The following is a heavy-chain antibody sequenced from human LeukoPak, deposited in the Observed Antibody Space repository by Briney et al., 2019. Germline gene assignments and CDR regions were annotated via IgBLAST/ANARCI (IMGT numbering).Heavy chain of an antibody. CDR2: INPNSGGT. V-gene: IGHV1-2*02. CDR1: GYIFTGYY. J-gene: IGHJ4*02. CDR3: ARVYQKTKILWFGL. Sequence: ASVTVSCKASGYIFTGYYMHWVRQAPGQGLEWMGWINPNSGGTNYAQKFQGRVTMTRDTSISTAYMELSRLRSDDTAVYYCARVYQKTKILWFGLWGQGTLVTVSS. D-gene: IGHD3-10*01.